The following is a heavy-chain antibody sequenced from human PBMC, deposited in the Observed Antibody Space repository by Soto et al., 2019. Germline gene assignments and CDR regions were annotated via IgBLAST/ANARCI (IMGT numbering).Heavy chain of an antibody. V-gene: IGHV1-69*08. CDR1: GGTFSSYT. D-gene: IGHD2-15*01. CDR3: ARDIVVVVAQHPHSWCDP. J-gene: IGHJ5*02. CDR2: IIPILGIA. Sequence: QVQPVQSGAEVKKPGSSVKVSCKASGGTFSSYTISWVRQAPGQGLERMGRIIPILGIANYAQKFQGRVTITADQATSTDYMELRSLRSEDTAVYYCARDIVVVVAQHPHSWCDPWGQGTLVTVSS.